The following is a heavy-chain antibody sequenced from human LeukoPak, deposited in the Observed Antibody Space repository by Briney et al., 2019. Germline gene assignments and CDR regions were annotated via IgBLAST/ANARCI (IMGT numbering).Heavy chain of an antibody. V-gene: IGHV3-21*01. Sequence: PGGSLRLSCATSGFTFSRYNMNWVRQAPGKGLEWVSSITSSSIYKYYADSMKGRFTISRDNAKNSLFLQMNSLRAEDTAVYYCARTPRRLHVDYWGQGTLVTVSS. CDR3: ARTPRRLHVDY. CDR2: ITSSSIYK. D-gene: IGHD4-11*01. J-gene: IGHJ4*02. CDR1: GFTFSRYN.